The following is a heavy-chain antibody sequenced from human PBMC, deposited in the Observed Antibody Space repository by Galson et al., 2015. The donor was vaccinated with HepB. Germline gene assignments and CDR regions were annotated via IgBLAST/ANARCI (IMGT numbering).Heavy chain of an antibody. J-gene: IGHJ4*02. V-gene: IGHV3-23*01. CDR2: ISGSSGTT. Sequence: SLRLSCAASGFTFRSYAMSWVRQAPGKGLEWVSAISGSSGTTFYADSVKGRFTISRDNSKNTLFLQMNSLRAEDTAVYFCAKEDRAYFLKFFDYWGQGTLVTVSS. CDR1: GFTFRSYA. D-gene: IGHD2-21*01. CDR3: AKEDRAYFLKFFDY.